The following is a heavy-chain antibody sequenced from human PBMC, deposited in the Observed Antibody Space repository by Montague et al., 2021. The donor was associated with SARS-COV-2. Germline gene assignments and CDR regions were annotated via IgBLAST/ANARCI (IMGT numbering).Heavy chain of an antibody. D-gene: IGHD3-9*01. J-gene: IGHJ4*02. CDR3: VRHPHYDGLNGPPDF. CDR1: SPWTVSWN. CDR2: SFYDFGM. V-gene: IGHV4-61*08. Sequence: SETLSLTCPVSSPWTVSWNSGSDRKRTRLNSSHGSISFYDFGMNKKPSLKSRVAISVDTSKNQFSLRLTSVTAADTAFYYCVRHPHYDGLNGPPDFWDQGTLVTVSS.